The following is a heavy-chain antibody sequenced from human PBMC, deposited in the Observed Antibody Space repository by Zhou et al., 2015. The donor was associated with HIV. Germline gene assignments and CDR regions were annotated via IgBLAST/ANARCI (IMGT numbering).Heavy chain of an antibody. CDR1: GFSISDHY. J-gene: IGHJ6*02. V-gene: IGHV3-11*01. D-gene: IGHD3-10*01. Sequence: QVQLVESGGGLVKPGGSLRLSCAASGFSISDHYLTWIRQAPGKGLEWVSYISSSGSTIYYADSVRGRFIISRDNAKNSLYLQMSSLRAEDTAIYYCVRDGAFLWFGDYYGMDVWGQGP. CDR3: VRDGAFLWFGDYYGMDV. CDR2: ISSSGSTI.